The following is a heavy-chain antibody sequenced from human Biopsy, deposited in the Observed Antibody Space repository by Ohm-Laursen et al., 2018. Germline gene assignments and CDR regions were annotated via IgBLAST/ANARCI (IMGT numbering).Heavy chain of an antibody. J-gene: IGHJ4*02. CDR1: GGSFTGHY. CDR3: ARGSNDFGGLYFPR. CDR2: ISYTGYT. D-gene: IGHD4-23*01. V-gene: IGHV4-59*11. Sequence: TLSLTCTVSGGSFTGHYWSRIRQPPGKGLEWIGHISYTGYTSYNASLKSRATISVDTSRNHFSLRLSSLTAADTAVYYCARGSNDFGGLYFPRWGQGTLLTVSS.